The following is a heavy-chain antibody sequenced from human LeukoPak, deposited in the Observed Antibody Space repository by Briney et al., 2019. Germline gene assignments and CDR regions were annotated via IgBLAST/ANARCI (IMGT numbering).Heavy chain of an antibody. Sequence: ASVKVSFKASAYASSFNYLHLVRHGQGQGLGLVGWINLNSGGTNYALKVQVKGTMTMDTSISKNYTCLQMMRLDATAVYYCARGRECSNPSCFFWFDPWGQGTLVTVSS. CDR1: AYASSFNY. V-gene: IGHV1-2*02. CDR3: ARGRECSNPSCFFWFDP. D-gene: IGHD2-2*01. J-gene: IGHJ5*02. CDR2: INLNSGGT.